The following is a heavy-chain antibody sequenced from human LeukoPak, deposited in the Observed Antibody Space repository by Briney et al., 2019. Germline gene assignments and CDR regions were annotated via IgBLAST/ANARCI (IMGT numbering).Heavy chain of an antibody. D-gene: IGHD1-26*01. CDR3: ARHALGATTLPTYYLDY. V-gene: IGHV5-51*01. CDR1: GYSFTSYW. CDR2: IYPGDSDT. J-gene: IGHJ4*02. Sequence: GESLKISCKGSGYSFTSYWIGWVRQMPGKGLEWMGIIYPGDSDTRYSPSFQGQVTISADKSISTAYLQWSSLKASDTAMYYCARHALGATTLPTYYLDYWGQGTLVTVSS.